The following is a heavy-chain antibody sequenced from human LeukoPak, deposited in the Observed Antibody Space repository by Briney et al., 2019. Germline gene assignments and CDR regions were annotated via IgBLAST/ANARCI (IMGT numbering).Heavy chain of an antibody. V-gene: IGHV1-2*02. CDR2: INSDSGFT. CDR3: ARNFDMKGFDP. J-gene: IGHJ5*02. CDR1: GYTFTGYY. D-gene: IGHD3-9*01. Sequence: ASVTVSCKASGYTFTGYYMNWVRQAPGQGLEWMGWINSDSGFTKYAQKFQGRVTMTRDTSITTVYMDLTRLTSDDTAVYYCARNFDMKGFDPWGQGTLVTVSS.